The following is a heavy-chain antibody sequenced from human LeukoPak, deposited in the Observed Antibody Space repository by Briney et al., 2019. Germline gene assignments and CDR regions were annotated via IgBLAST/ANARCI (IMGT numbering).Heavy chain of an antibody. Sequence: GGALRLSCEASGYTFNNYGMHWVRQAPGRGREGVGFIRYNGNNQYYADAVRGGCTISRDNSTNTLYLQMSSLKGDAKAVYYFEKDSAFYYIAVWGKGATVIISS. J-gene: IGHJ6*03. CDR3: EKDSAFYYIAV. CDR2: IRYNGNNQ. D-gene: IGHD3-10*01. CDR1: GYTFNNYG. V-gene: IGHV3-30*02.